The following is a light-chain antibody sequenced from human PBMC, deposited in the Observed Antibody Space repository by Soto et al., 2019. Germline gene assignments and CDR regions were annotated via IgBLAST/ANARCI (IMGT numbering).Light chain of an antibody. CDR2: DAS. CDR1: QSVSSNY. Sequence: EIVLTQSPGTLSLSPGERATLSCRASQSVSSNYLAWYQQKPGQAPRLLMYDASSRATGIPDRFSGSGSGTDFTLTISRLEPEDFAVYYCQQRTNWPPLFTFGPGTKVDIK. CDR3: QQRTNWPPLFT. V-gene: IGKV3D-20*02. J-gene: IGKJ3*01.